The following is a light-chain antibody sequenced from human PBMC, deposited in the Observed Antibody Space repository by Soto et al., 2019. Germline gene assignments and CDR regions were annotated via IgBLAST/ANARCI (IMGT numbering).Light chain of an antibody. CDR1: SSDVGGYNY. CDR2: DVS. CDR3: SSYTLSRTLVV. J-gene: IGLJ2*01. Sequence: QSVLTQPASVSGSPGQSITISCTGTSSDVGGYNYVSWYQQHPGKAPKLMIYDVSNRPSGVSNRFSGSKSGNTASLTISGLQAVDEADYYCSSYTLSRTLVVFGGGTKLTVL. V-gene: IGLV2-14*01.